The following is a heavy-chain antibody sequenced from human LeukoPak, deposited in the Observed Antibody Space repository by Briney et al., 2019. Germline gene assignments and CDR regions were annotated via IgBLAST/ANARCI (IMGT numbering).Heavy chain of an antibody. V-gene: IGHV1-2*02. J-gene: IGHJ4*02. Sequence: ASVKVSCKASGYTFTGYYMHWVRQAPGQGLEWMGWINPNSGGTNYAQKFQGRVTMTRDTSFSTAYMELSRLRSDDTAVYYCARDHLPLLCMMEHWGLGTLVTVCS. CDR1: GYTFTGYY. D-gene: IGHD1-1*01. CDR3: ARDHLPLLCMMEH. CDR2: INPNSGGT.